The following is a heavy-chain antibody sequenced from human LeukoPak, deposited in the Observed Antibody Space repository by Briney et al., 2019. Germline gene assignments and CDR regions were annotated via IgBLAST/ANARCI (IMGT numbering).Heavy chain of an antibody. CDR3: AREGFYFFDF. CDR1: GFTFSDYY. J-gene: IGHJ4*01. V-gene: IGHV3-7*01. Sequence: GGSLRLSCAASGFTFSDYYMSWVRQVPGKGLEWVANIKQDGSEKTYADSVRGRFTIFRDNAKDSVYLQMNSLRAEDSAIYYCAREGFYFFDFWGQGTLVTVSS. CDR2: IKQDGSEK.